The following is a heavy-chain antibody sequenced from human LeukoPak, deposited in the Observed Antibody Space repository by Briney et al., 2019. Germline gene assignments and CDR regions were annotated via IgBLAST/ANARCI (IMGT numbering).Heavy chain of an antibody. V-gene: IGHV4-30-4*01. CDR1: GVSISSGDSY. CDR3: ARYGSGSTWFDP. D-gene: IGHD3-10*01. J-gene: IGHJ5*02. Sequence: SETLSLTCGVSGVSISSGDSYWNWIRQPPGKGLEWLGYINYSGSTYYNPSLKSRVTISVDTSKNHFSLKLSSVTAADTAVYYCARYGSGSTWFDPWGQGTLVTVSS. CDR2: INYSGST.